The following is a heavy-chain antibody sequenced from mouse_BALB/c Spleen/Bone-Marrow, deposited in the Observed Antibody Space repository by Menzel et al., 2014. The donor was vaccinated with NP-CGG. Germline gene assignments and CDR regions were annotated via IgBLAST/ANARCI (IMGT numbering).Heavy chain of an antibody. CDR3: TRDGNYAMDY. CDR2: INPNNGGT. J-gene: IGHJ4*01. D-gene: IGHD2-1*01. V-gene: IGHV1-22*01. Sequence: EVQLQQSGPELVKPGASVKISCKTSGYTFTEDTMHWVKQSHGKSLEWIGVINPNNGGTTYKQKFKDKAALTVDKSSSTTYMKLRRLTSEDSAVYYCTRDGNYAMDYWGQGTSVTVSS. CDR1: GYTFTEDT.